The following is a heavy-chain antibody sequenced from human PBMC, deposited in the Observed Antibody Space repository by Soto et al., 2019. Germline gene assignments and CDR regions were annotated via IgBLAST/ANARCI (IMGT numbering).Heavy chain of an antibody. J-gene: IGHJ3*02. Sequence: GGSLRLSCAASGFTVSSNYMSWVRQAPGKGLEWVSVIYSGGSTYYADSVKGRFTISRDNSKNTLYLQMNSLRAEDTVVYYCARDLTGALRAFDIWGQGTMVTVSS. CDR3: ARDLTGALRAFDI. CDR2: IYSGGST. D-gene: IGHD3-9*01. CDR1: GFTVSSNY. V-gene: IGHV3-66*02.